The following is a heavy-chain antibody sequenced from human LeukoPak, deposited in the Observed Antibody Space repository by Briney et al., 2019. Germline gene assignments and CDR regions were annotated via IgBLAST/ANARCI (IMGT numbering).Heavy chain of an antibody. J-gene: IGHJ4*02. CDR1: GGSISSGSYY. V-gene: IGHV4-61*02. CDR2: IYTSGST. Sequence: PSETLSLTCTVSGGSISSGSYYWSWIRQPAGKGLEWIGRIYTSGSTNYNPSLKSRVTISVDTSKNQFSLKLSSVTAADTAVYYCARAARSYCTNGVCYGMGPFDYWGQGTLVTVSS. D-gene: IGHD2-8*01. CDR3: ARAARSYCTNGVCYGMGPFDY.